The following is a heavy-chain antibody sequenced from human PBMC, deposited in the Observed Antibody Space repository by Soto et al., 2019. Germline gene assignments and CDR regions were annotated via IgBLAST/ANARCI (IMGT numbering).Heavy chain of an antibody. CDR1: GYTFTDYR. V-gene: IGHV1-46*01. CDR3: ARPAGRLANWFDP. J-gene: IGHJ5*02. Sequence: QVQLVQSGVEVKKPGASVKVSCKASGYTFTDYRMIWVRQAPGQGLEWMGIINPSGGSTNYAPNFQGRVTLTRDSFTSTVYMELSNLRSEDTAVYYCARPAGRLANWFDPWGQGTLVNVSS. CDR2: INPSGGST. D-gene: IGHD6-6*01.